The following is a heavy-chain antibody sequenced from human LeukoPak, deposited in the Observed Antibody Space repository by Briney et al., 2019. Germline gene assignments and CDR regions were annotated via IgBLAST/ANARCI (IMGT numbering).Heavy chain of an antibody. V-gene: IGHV3-23*01. Sequence: GGSLRLSCAGSGFSFSNYAMSWVRQAPGKGLEWVSTISTNGASTFYADSVKGRFTISRDNSKNTLGLQTNSLRAEDTAVYYCAKRDNYGYFDYWGQGTLVTVSS. J-gene: IGHJ4*02. CDR3: AKRDNYGYFDY. CDR1: GFSFSNYA. CDR2: ISTNGAST. D-gene: IGHD3-10*01.